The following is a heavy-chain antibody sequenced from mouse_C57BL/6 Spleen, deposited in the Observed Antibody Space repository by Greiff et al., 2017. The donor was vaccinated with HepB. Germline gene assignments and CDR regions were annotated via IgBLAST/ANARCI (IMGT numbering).Heavy chain of an antibody. J-gene: IGHJ2*01. V-gene: IGHV1-26*01. D-gene: IGHD1-1*01. CDR2: INPNNGGT. Sequence: EVQLQQSGPELVKPGASVKISCKASGYTFTDYYMNWVKQSHGKSLEWIGDINPNNGGTSYNQKFKGKATLTVDKSSSTAYMELRSLTSEDSAVYYCARSGYYGSSYGADYWGQGTTLTVSS. CDR1: GYTFTDYY. CDR3: ARSGYYGSSYGADY.